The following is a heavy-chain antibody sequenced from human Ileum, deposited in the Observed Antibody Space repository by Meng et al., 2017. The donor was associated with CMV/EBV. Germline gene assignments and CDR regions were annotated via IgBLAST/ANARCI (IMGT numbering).Heavy chain of an antibody. J-gene: IGHJ5*02. Sequence: GESLKISCAASRFTFSTSWMTWVRQAPGKGLEWVANINQDESEKYYVDSVKGRFTISRNNAKNSLFLQMNSLRAEDTAVYYCARLTFYYGSSGPRGWFDPWGQGNLVNVDS. D-gene: IGHD3-22*01. V-gene: IGHV3-7*01. CDR2: INQDESEK. CDR3: ARLTFYYGSSGPRGWFDP. CDR1: RFTFSTSW.